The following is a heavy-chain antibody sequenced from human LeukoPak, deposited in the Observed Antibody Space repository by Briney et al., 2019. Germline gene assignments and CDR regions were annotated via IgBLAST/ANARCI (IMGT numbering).Heavy chain of an antibody. Sequence: ASVKVSCKVSGYTLTELSMHWVRQAPGKGLEWMGSFDPEDGETIYAQKSQGRVTMTEDTSPDTAYIELSSLRSEDTAVYYCAADLGSGSYYLDYWGQGTLVTVSS. V-gene: IGHV1-24*01. D-gene: IGHD3-10*01. J-gene: IGHJ4*02. CDR1: GYTLTELS. CDR3: AADLGSGSYYLDY. CDR2: FDPEDGET.